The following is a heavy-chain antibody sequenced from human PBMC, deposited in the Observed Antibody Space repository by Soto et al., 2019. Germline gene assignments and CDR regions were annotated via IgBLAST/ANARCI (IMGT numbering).Heavy chain of an antibody. Sequence: QTLSLTRTVSDGSISRGGYYCNWIHQHPGKGLEWIGYIYYSGNTYYNPSLKSRLTISLDTSKNQFSLKLSAVTAADSALYFCARGKYSSPRGGLDVWGQGTPVTVSS. CDR2: IYYSGNT. D-gene: IGHD4-4*01. J-gene: IGHJ6*02. V-gene: IGHV4-31*03. CDR3: ARGKYSSPRGGLDV. CDR1: DGSISRGGYY.